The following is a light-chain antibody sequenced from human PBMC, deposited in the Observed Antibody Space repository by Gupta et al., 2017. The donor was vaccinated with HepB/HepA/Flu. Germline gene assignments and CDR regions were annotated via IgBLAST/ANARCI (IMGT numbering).Light chain of an antibody. V-gene: IGKV3-15*01. CDR1: QSVSSN. J-gene: IGKJ1*01. CDR3: QQYDFCPRT. CDR2: GAS. Sequence: VMPQSPATLSVSPGERATLSCRASQSVSSNLAWYQQKPGQAPRLLIYGASTRATDVPARFSGSGSGTEFALSISSLLSEDSAVYYCQQYDFCPRTFGQGTKVEIK.